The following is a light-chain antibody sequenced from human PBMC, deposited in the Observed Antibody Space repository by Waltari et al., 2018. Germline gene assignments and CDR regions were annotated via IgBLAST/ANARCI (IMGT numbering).Light chain of an antibody. V-gene: IGLV1-36*01. J-gene: IGLJ3*02. Sequence: QSVLTQPPSVSEAPRQRVTISCSGSSSKIGNNAVNWYQQLPGKAPKRLIYYNDLLPDGGLGRFSGPKSGPLASLAISGLQSEDEADYYCAAWDDSLNGPVFGGGTKLTVV. CDR1: SSKIGNNA. CDR3: AAWDDSLNGPV. CDR2: YND.